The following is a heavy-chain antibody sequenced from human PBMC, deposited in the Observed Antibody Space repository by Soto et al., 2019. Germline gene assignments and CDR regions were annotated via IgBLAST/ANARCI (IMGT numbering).Heavy chain of an antibody. D-gene: IGHD3-3*01. CDR3: ARGQGAITIFGVVPNWFDP. CDR2: INPNSGGT. J-gene: IGHJ5*02. CDR1: GYTFTGYY. V-gene: IGHV1-2*02. Sequence: QVQLVQSGAEVKKPGASVKVSCKASGYTFTGYYMHWVRQAPGQGLEWMGWINPNSGGTNYAQKFQGRGTMTRDTSISTAYMELSRLRSDDTAVYYCARGQGAITIFGVVPNWFDPWGQGTLVTVSS.